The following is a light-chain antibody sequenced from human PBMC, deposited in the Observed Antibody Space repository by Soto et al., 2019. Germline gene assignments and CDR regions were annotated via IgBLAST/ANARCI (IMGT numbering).Light chain of an antibody. CDR3: QQRDDWPLT. Sequence: EMELIQSPATLSLSPGDRATLSCRASQSVGSNLAWYQQKPGQAPRLLIYDTSTRATAVPARFSGSGFGTDFTLTISSLEPEDFAVYYCQQRDDWPLTFGEGTRVEIK. J-gene: IGKJ5*01. CDR2: DTS. V-gene: IGKV3-11*01. CDR1: QSVGSN.